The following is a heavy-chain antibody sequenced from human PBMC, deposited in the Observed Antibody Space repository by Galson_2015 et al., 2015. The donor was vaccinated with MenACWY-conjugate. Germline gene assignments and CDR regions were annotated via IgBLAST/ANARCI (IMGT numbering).Heavy chain of an antibody. CDR3: ARYRLDTSATTDF. J-gene: IGHJ4*02. CDR1: GFTFSNYA. CDR2: ISGRTGST. V-gene: IGHV3-23*01. Sequence: SLRLSCVASGFTFSNYAMSWVRQAPGKGLEWVSGISGRTGSTYYADSVKGRLTISRDNPKNTLYLQMNSLRAEDTAIYYCARYRLDTSATTDFWGQGTLVTVSS. D-gene: IGHD6-19*01.